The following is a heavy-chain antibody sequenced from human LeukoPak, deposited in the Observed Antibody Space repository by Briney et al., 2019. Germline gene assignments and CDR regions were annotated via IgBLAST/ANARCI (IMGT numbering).Heavy chain of an antibody. CDR3: ARDPSGWLIDY. V-gene: IGHV1-18*01. J-gene: IGHJ4*02. D-gene: IGHD6-19*01. Sequence: GASVKVSCKASGYNFISYGISWVRQAPGQGLEWMGWISAYKGNTNYAQKLQGRVTMTTDTSTSTAYMELRSLRSDDTAVYYCARDPSGWLIDYWGQGTLVTVSS. CDR1: GYNFISYG. CDR2: ISAYKGNT.